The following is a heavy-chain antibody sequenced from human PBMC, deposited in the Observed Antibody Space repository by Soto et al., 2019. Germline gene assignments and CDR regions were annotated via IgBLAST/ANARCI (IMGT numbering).Heavy chain of an antibody. D-gene: IGHD3-10*01. CDR2: ISGSGGST. CDR3: AKATPLYGSGSYYNDY. J-gene: IGHJ4*02. V-gene: IGHV3-23*01. Sequence: EVQLLESGGGLVQPGGSLRLSCAASGFTFSSYAMSWVRQAPGKGLEWVSAISGSGGSTYYADSVKGRFTISRDNSKNTLYLQMNSLRAEDTAVYYCAKATPLYGSGSYYNDYWGQGTPVTVST. CDR1: GFTFSSYA.